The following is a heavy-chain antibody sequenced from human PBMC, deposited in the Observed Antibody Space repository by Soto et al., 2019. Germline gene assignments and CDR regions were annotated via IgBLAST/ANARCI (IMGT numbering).Heavy chain of an antibody. Sequence: KRRGDSDCSYRCGPEHQIQGKGLEWMGIIYPGDSDTKYSPSFQGQVTISADKSISTAYLQWSSLKASYTSLYYCARRTELTGSLDVWVQGTTVTVSS. CDR3: ARRTELTGSLDV. J-gene: IGHJ6*02. V-gene: IGHV5-51*07. CDR1: GDSDCSYR. CDR2: IYPGDSDT. D-gene: IGHD7-27*01.